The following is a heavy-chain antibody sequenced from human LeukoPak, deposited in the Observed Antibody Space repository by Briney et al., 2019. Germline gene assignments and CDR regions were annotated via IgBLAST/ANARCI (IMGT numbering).Heavy chain of an antibody. V-gene: IGHV1-18*01. CDR1: GYTFSKYG. J-gene: IGHJ4*02. D-gene: IGHD6-19*01. CDR3: ARCGYSSGWYCGIDD. CDR2: ISYNGNT. Sequence: AASVKVSCKASGYTFSKYGISWVRQAPGQGLEWMGWISYNGNTNYAQKFQGRVTMTTDTSTSTAYMELRKLRSDDTAVYYCARCGYSSGWYCGIDDWGQGTLVTVSS.